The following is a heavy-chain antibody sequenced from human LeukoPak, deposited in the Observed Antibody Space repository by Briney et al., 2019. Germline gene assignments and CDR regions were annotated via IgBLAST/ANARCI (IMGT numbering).Heavy chain of an antibody. V-gene: IGHV4-59*01. CDR2: IYYSGST. D-gene: IGHD3-10*01. Sequence: SETLSLTCTVSGGSISSYYWSWIRQPPGKGLEWIGYIYYSGSTNYNPSLKSRVSISVDTSKNQFSLRLTSVTAADTAVYYCARNLWFGESSDAFHIWGQGTMVTVSS. J-gene: IGHJ3*02. CDR3: ARNLWFGESSDAFHI. CDR1: GGSISSYY.